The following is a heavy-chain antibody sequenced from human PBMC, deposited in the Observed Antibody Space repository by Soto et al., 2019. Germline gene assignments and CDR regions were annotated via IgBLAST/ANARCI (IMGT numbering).Heavy chain of an antibody. J-gene: IGHJ6*02. Sequence: ASVKVSCKASGYTFTSCGISWVRQAPGQGLEWMGWISAYNGNTNYAQKLQGRVTMTTDTSTSTAYMELRSLRSDDTAVYYCARVPGTTGFLVTAYGMDVWSQGTTVTVSS. CDR1: GYTFTSCG. CDR2: ISAYNGNT. CDR3: ARVPGTTGFLVTAYGMDV. D-gene: IGHD1-1*01. V-gene: IGHV1-18*01.